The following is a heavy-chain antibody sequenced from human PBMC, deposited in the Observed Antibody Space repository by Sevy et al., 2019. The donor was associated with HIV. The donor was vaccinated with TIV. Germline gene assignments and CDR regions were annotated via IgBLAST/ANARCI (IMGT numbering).Heavy chain of an antibody. Sequence: ASVNVSCKASGGTFSSYAISWVRQAPGQGLEWMGGIIPIFGTANYAQKFQGRVTITADKSTSTAYMELSSLRSEDTAVYYCARGGGYCSSTSCYDAFDIWGQGTMVTVSS. CDR2: IIPIFGTA. V-gene: IGHV1-69*06. CDR1: GGTFSSYA. CDR3: ARGGGYCSSTSCYDAFDI. D-gene: IGHD2-2*01. J-gene: IGHJ3*02.